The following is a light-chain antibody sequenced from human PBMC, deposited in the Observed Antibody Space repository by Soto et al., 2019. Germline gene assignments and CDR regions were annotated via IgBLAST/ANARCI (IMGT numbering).Light chain of an antibody. CDR1: SGDIGSYNL. J-gene: IGLJ1*01. V-gene: IGLV2-23*02. Sequence: QSVLTQPASVSGSPGQSITISCTGTSGDIGSYNLVSWYQHHPGKAPQLMIYEVNKRPSGVSDRFSGSKSGNTASLTISGLQSEDETDYYCCSYAGSSTPFVFGTGTKVNVL. CDR3: CSYAGSSTPFV. CDR2: EVN.